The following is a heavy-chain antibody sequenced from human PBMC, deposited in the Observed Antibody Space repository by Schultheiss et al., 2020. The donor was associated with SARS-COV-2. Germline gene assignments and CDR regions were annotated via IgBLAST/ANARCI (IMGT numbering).Heavy chain of an antibody. CDR3: AKGSSSYSGSYYGEY. CDR1: GVTFRSSA. D-gene: IGHD1-26*01. V-gene: IGHV3-23*01. Sequence: GGSLRLSCAASGVTFRSSAMTWVRQAPGKGLEWVSSISYSGNNTYYADSVKGRFIVSRDNSKNTRERQMNSLRADDTAVYYCAKGSSSYSGSYYGEYWGQGTLLTVSS. CDR2: ISYSGNNT. J-gene: IGHJ4*02.